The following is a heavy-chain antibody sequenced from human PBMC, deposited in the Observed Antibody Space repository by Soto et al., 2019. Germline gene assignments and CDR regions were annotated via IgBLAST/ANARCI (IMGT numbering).Heavy chain of an antibody. V-gene: IGHV3-23*01. CDR2: ISGSGSNT. CDR1: GFTFTSYA. D-gene: IGHD1-7*01. CDR3: AKDRNYPRDQFHY. J-gene: IGHJ4*02. Sequence: PGGSLRLSCAASGFTFTSYAMSWVRLTPGKGLEWVSAISGSGSNTFYADSVRGRFTISRDNSKNTVFLQMNNLRAEDTAVCYCAKDRNYPRDQFHYWGQGTLVTVSS.